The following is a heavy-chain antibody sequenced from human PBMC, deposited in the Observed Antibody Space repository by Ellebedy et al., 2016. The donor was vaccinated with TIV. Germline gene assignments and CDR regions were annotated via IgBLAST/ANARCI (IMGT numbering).Heavy chain of an antibody. D-gene: IGHD3-10*01. Sequence: GGSLRLSCTASGFTFNTYTMNWVRQAQGKGMEWVSYILSSSNNIYYSDSVKGRFTISRDKANNLVYLQMNSLRVEDTAVYYCARRFIRGVDYWGQGTLVTVSS. J-gene: IGHJ4*02. CDR3: ARRFIRGVDY. CDR1: GFTFNTYT. V-gene: IGHV3-21*05. CDR2: ILSSSNNI.